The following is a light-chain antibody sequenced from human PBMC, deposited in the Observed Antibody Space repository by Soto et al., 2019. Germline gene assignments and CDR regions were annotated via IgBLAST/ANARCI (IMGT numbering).Light chain of an antibody. J-gene: IGLJ2*01. V-gene: IGLV2-8*01. CDR1: SSDVGGYDY. CDR3: SSYAGSTNLV. Sequence: QAVVTQPPSASGSPGQSVTISCTGTSSDVGGYDYVSWYQQHPGKAPKLIIYEVTKRPSGVPDRFSGSRSGNTASLTVSGLQAEDEADYHCSSYAGSTNLVFGGGTKVTVL. CDR2: EVT.